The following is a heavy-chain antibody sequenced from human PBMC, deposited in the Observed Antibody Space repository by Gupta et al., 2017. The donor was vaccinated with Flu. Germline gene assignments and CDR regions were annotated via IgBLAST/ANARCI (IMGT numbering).Heavy chain of an antibody. CDR3: ARRVAVNDWGLDY. CDR2: IFPVDTDA. V-gene: IGHV5-51*07. J-gene: IGHJ4*02. CDR1: W. D-gene: IGHD6-19*01. Sequence: WIAWDHQLPWKCLEWIGIIFPVDTDAIYSPSFQGHVTISVYKSINTAYLQWSGLKASDSAGYYCARRVAVNDWGLDYWGQGTLVTGSS.